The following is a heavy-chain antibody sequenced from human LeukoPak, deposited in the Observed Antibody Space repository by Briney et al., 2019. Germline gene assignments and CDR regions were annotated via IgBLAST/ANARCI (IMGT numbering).Heavy chain of an antibody. D-gene: IGHD6-19*01. V-gene: IGHV4-61*01. CDR1: GGSISSGSYY. Sequence: SETLSLTCTVSGGSISSGSYYRSWIRQPPGKGLEWIGYIYYSGSTNYNPSLKSRVTISVDTSKNQFSLKLSSVTAADTAVYYCARDSYSGWYRRGRHWFDPWGQGTLVTVSS. CDR2: IYYSGST. J-gene: IGHJ5*02. CDR3: ARDSYSGWYRRGRHWFDP.